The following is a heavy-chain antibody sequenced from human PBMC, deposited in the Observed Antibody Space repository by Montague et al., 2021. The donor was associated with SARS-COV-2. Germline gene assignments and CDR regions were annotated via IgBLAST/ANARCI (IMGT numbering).Heavy chain of an antibody. Sequence: SETLSLTCSVSGGSISPYYWSWIRQPPGKGLGWIGNIYYTGSTNYNYSXXSRLTISVGTSEKQFSLKVTSVTPADTAVYYCARGGGDLRVGDYYFDYWGQGTLVTVSA. CDR3: ARGGGDLRVGDYYFDY. V-gene: IGHV4-59*01. CDR1: GGSISPYY. D-gene: IGHD3-16*01. J-gene: IGHJ4*02. CDR2: IYYTGST.